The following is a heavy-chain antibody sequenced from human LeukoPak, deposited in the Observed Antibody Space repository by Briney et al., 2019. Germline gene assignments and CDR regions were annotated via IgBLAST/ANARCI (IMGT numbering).Heavy chain of an antibody. D-gene: IGHD3-22*01. J-gene: IGHJ4*02. Sequence: ASVKVSCKASGYTFTSYGISWVRQAPGQGLEWMGWISAYNGNTNYAQKLQGRVTMTTDTSTSTAYMELRSLSSDDTAVYYCARDLARYYDSSGYSDYWGQGTLVTVSS. CDR3: ARDLARYYDSSGYSDY. V-gene: IGHV1-18*01. CDR1: GYTFTSYG. CDR2: ISAYNGNT.